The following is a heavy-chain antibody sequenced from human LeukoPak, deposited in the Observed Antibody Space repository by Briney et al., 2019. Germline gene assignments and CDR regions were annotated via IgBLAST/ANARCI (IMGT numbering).Heavy chain of an antibody. CDR1: GFTFSSYA. J-gene: IGHJ4*02. D-gene: IGHD2/OR15-2a*01. V-gene: IGHV3-23*01. Sequence: GGSLRLSCAASGFTFSSYAMSWVRQAPGKGLEWVSAISVNGGTIYYADSVQGRLTTSRDNSKNTLYLQMNSLRAVDTAVYYCAKAAPDTTYFDYWGQGTLVTVSS. CDR2: ISVNGGTI. CDR3: AKAAPDTTYFDY.